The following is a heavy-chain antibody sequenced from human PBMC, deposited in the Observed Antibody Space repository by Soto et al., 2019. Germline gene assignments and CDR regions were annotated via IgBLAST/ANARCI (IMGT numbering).Heavy chain of an antibody. CDR3: AKAGCHKISSWYVNDYYGMDF. V-gene: IGHV3-30*18. J-gene: IGHJ6*02. Sequence: QVQLVESGGGVVQPGRSLRLSCAASGFTFSSYGMHWVRQAPGKGLEWVAVISYDGSNKYYADSVKGRFTISRDNSKNTLYLQMNSLRAEDTAVYYCAKAGCHKISSWYVNDYYGMDFWGQGTTVTVSS. CDR2: ISYDGSNK. D-gene: IGHD6-13*01. CDR1: GFTFSSYG.